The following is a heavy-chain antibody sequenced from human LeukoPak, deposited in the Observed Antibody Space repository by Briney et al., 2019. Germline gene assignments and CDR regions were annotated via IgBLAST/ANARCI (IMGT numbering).Heavy chain of an antibody. CDR3: ARGSYDSSGYYYVNYFDY. D-gene: IGHD3-22*01. J-gene: IGHJ4*02. CDR1: GFTFSSYE. Sequence: PGGSLRLSCAASGFTFSSYEMNWVRQAPGKGLEWVSVIYSGGSTYYADSVKGRFTISRDNSKNTLYLQMNSLRAEDTAVYYCARGSYDSSGYYYVNYFDYWGQGTLVTVSS. CDR2: IYSGGST. V-gene: IGHV3-53*01.